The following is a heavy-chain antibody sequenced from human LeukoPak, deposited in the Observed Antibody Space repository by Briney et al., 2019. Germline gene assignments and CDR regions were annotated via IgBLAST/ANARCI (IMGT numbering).Heavy chain of an antibody. V-gene: IGHV4-59*08. CDR3: ASSTYYDILTGFDK. D-gene: IGHD3-9*01. CDR1: GGSISNDD. J-gene: IGHJ4*02. CDR2: IYYTGST. Sequence: PSETLSLTCTVSGGSISNDDWSWIRQPPGKGLEWIGCIYYTGSTNYNPSLKSRVTISVDTSKDQFSLKVSSVTAADTAVYYCASSTYYDILTGFDKWGQGTLVTVSS.